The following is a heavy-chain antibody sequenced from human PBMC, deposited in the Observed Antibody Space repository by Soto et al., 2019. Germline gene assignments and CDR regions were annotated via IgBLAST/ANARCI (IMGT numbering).Heavy chain of an antibody. J-gene: IGHJ4*02. Sequence: GASVKVSCKASGYTFTSHGISWVRQAPGQGLEWMGWISAYNGNTNYAQKLQGRVTMTTDTSTSTAYMELRSLRSDDTAVYYCARDRLWDYGDYGIDYWGQGTLVTSPQ. CDR3: ARDRLWDYGDYGIDY. CDR1: GYTFTSHG. D-gene: IGHD4-17*01. CDR2: ISAYNGNT. V-gene: IGHV1-18*01.